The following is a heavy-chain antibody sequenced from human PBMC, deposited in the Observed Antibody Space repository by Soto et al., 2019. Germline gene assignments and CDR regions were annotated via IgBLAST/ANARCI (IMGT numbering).Heavy chain of an antibody. D-gene: IGHD3-9*01. V-gene: IGHV4-59*08. Sequence: PSETLSLTCTVSGGSISSYYWSWIRQPPGKGLEWIGYIYYSGSTNYNPSLKSRVTISVDTSKNQFSLKLSSVTAADTAVYYCARLDFAPDYYYGMDVWGQGTTVTVSS. CDR2: IYYSGST. CDR3: ARLDFAPDYYYGMDV. J-gene: IGHJ6*02. CDR1: GGSISSYY.